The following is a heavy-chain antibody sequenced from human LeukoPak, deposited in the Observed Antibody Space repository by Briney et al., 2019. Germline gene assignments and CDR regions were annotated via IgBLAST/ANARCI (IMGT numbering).Heavy chain of an antibody. D-gene: IGHD3-9*01. CDR2: ISYDGSNK. J-gene: IGHJ4*02. V-gene: IGHV3-30*18. CDR1: GFTFSSYG. CDR3: AKGGYYDILTGYRY. Sequence: GGSLRLSCAASGFTFSSYGMHWVRQAPGKGLEWVAVISYDGSNKYYADSVKGRFTISRDNSKNTLYLQMNSLRAEDTAVYYCAKGGYYDILTGYRYWGQGTLVTVSS.